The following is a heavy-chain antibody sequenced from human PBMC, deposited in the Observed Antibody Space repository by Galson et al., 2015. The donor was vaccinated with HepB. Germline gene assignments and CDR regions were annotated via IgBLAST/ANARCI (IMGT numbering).Heavy chain of an antibody. CDR1: GFTFSSYA. D-gene: IGHD3-22*01. CDR2: ISYDGSNK. Sequence: SLRLSCAASGFTFSSYAMHWVRQAPGKGLEWVAVISYDGSNKYYADSVKGRFTISRDNSKNTLYLQMNSLRAEDTAVYYCARGHYYDSSGYPGFDYWGQGTLVTVSS. J-gene: IGHJ4*02. CDR3: ARGHYYDSSGYPGFDY. V-gene: IGHV3-30*04.